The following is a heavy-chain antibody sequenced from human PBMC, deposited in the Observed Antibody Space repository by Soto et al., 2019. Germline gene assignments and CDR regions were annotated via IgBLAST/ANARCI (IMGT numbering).Heavy chain of an antibody. D-gene: IGHD2-15*01. CDR2: IRSKANSYAT. CDR3: HRLTDLFTYIVVDY. Sequence: EVQLVESGGGLVQPGGSLKLSCAASGFTFSGSAMHWVRQASGKGLEWVGRIRSKANSYATAYAASVKGRFTISRDDSKNTAYLQMNSLKTEDTAVYYCHRLTDLFTYIVVDYWGQGTLVTVSS. V-gene: IGHV3-73*01. CDR1: GFTFSGSA. J-gene: IGHJ4*02.